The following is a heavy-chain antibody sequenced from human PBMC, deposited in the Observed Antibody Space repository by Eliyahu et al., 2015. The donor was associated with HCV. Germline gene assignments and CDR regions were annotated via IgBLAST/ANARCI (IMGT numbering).Heavy chain of an antibody. Sequence: QVQLQESGPGLVKPSETLSLTCTVSGGSISSYYWSWIRQPPGKGLXWIGYIYYSGSTNYNPSLKSRVTISVDTSKNQFSLKLSSVTAADTAVYYCARECITMVRGVSAWFDPWGQGTLVTVSS. CDR3: ARECITMVRGVSAWFDP. J-gene: IGHJ5*02. CDR1: GGSISSYY. V-gene: IGHV4-59*01. D-gene: IGHD3-10*01. CDR2: IYYSGST.